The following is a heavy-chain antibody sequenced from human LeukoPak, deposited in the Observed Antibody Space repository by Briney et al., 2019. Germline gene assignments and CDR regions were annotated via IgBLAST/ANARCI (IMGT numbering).Heavy chain of an antibody. CDR3: ARSASVAADYYFDN. Sequence: GGSLRLSCAASGFTFSSYSMNWVRQAPGKGLEWVSSISSSSSYIYYADSVKGRFTISRDNAKNSLYLQMNSLRVEDTAFYYCARSASVAADYYFDNWGQGTLVTVSS. CDR2: ISSSSSYI. J-gene: IGHJ4*02. CDR1: GFTFSSYS. V-gene: IGHV3-21*04. D-gene: IGHD6-19*01.